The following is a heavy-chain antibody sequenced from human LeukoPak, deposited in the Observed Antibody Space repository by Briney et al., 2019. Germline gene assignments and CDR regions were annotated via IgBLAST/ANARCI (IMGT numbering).Heavy chain of an antibody. J-gene: IGHJ5*02. Sequence: SETLSLTCAVYGGSFSGYYWSWIRQPPGKGLEWIGEINHSGSTNYNPSLKSRVTISVDTSKNQFSLKLSSVTAADTAVYYCARLETRITIFGVVIGSIDPWGQGTLVTVSS. V-gene: IGHV4-34*01. CDR1: GGSFSGYY. CDR2: INHSGST. D-gene: IGHD3-3*01. CDR3: ARLETRITIFGVVIGSIDP.